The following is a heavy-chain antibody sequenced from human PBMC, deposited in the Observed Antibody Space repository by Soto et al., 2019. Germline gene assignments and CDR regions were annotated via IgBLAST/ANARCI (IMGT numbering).Heavy chain of an antibody. Sequence: GGSLRLSCAASGFIFSNYGMHWVRQAPGKGLEWVAVTSYDGSNKYHEDSVKGRFTISRDNSKNTVYLQMNSLRAEDTAVYYCAKARTYYDFWSGYFDYWGQGIQVTVSS. CDR3: AKARTYYDFWSGYFDY. D-gene: IGHD3-3*01. CDR1: GFIFSNYG. V-gene: IGHV3-30*18. CDR2: TSYDGSNK. J-gene: IGHJ4*02.